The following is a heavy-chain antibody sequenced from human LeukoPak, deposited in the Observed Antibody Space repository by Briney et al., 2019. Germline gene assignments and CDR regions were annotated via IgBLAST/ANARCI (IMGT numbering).Heavy chain of an antibody. CDR1: GGSISSTTYY. J-gene: IGHJ4*02. Sequence: SETLSLTCTVSGGSISSTTYYWVWIRRSPGKGLEWIGNFYSSGSTYYNPSLKSRVTISVDTSKNQFSLNQASVTAADTAVYYCARQFDYCGQGTLVTVSS. CDR3: ARQFDY. V-gene: IGHV4-39*01. CDR2: FYSSGST.